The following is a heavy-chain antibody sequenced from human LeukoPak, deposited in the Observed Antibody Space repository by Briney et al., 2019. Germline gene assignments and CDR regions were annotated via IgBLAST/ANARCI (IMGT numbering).Heavy chain of an antibody. CDR3: VKDFGRIRGTPDS. CDR1: GFVFTIYT. Sequence: GGSLRLSCSASGFVFTIYTMYWVRQAPGKGPEYVSTISGSGNGFSIYYADSVKGRFTISRDNSKSILYLQMNGLRSEDTAVYYCVKDFGRIRGTPDSWGQGTLVTVSS. J-gene: IGHJ4*02. V-gene: IGHV3-64D*06. CDR2: ISGSGNGFSI. D-gene: IGHD1-26*01.